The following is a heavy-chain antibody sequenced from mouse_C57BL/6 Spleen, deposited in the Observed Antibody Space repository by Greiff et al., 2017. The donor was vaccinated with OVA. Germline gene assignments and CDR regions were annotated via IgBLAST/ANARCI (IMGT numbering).Heavy chain of an antibody. CDR3: ARVDSSGPFDY. D-gene: IGHD3-2*02. CDR1: GFTFSDYY. V-gene: IGHV5-16*01. J-gene: IGHJ2*01. Sequence: EVQLMESEGGLVQPGSSMKLSCTASGFTFSDYYMAWVRQVPEKGLEWVANINYDGSSTYYLDSLKSRFIISRDNAKNILYLQMSSLKSEDTATYYCARVDSSGPFDYWGRGTTLTVSS. CDR2: INYDGSST.